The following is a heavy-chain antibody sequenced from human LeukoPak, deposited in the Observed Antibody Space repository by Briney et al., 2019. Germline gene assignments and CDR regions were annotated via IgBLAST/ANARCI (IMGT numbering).Heavy chain of an antibody. V-gene: IGHV3-33*06. D-gene: IGHD5-24*01. J-gene: IGHJ4*02. CDR1: GFTFSSYG. CDR3: AKSRPRDGYSPYYFDY. CDR2: IWYDGSNK. Sequence: GGSLRLSCAASGFTFSSYGMHWVRQAPGKGLEWVAVIWYDGSNKYYADSVKGRFTISRDNSKNTLYLQMNSLRAEDTAVYYCAKSRPRDGYSPYYFDYWGPRTLVTVSS.